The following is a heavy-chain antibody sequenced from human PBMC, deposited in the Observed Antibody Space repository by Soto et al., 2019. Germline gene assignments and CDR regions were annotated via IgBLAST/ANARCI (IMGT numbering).Heavy chain of an antibody. V-gene: IGHV3-30-3*01. CDR3: ARDYKWLVDY. D-gene: IGHD6-19*01. J-gene: IGHJ4*02. CDR1: GFTFTDYP. CDR2: ISRDGNSR. Sequence: PGGSLRLSCAASGFTFTDYPIHWARQAPGKGLEWMSYISRDGNSRYYADSLKGRITVSRDNSKSALFLQMDSLRDEDTAVYYCARDYKWLVDYWGQGTLVTVSS.